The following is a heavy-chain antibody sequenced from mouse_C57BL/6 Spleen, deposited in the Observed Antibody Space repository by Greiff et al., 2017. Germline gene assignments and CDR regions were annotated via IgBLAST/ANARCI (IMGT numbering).Heavy chain of an antibody. D-gene: IGHD2-4*01. J-gene: IGHJ2*01. Sequence: VQLKESGGGLVKPGGSLKLSCAASGFTFSSYAMSWVRQTPEKRLEWVATISDGGSYTYYPDNVKGRFTISRDNAKNNLYLQMSHLKSEDTAMYYCARDADYDFDYWGQGTTLTVSS. CDR2: ISDGGSYT. CDR3: ARDADYDFDY. V-gene: IGHV5-4*01. CDR1: GFTFSSYA.